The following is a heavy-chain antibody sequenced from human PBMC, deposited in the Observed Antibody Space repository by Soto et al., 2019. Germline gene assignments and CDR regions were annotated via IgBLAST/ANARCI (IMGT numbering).Heavy chain of an antibody. Sequence: PSETLSLTCTVSGGSISSYYWSWIRQPPGKGLEWIGYIYYSGSTNYNPSLKSRVTISVDTSKNQFSLKLISVTAADTAVYYCARSVLYYDFWSGYYHYYYGMDVWDQGTTVTVSS. J-gene: IGHJ6*02. CDR2: IYYSGST. CDR3: ARSVLYYDFWSGYYHYYYGMDV. CDR1: GGSISSYY. V-gene: IGHV4-59*01. D-gene: IGHD3-3*01.